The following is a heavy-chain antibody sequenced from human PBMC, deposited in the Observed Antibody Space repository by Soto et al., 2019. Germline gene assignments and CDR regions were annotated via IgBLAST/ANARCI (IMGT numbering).Heavy chain of an antibody. CDR1: GGTFSSYA. D-gene: IGHD3-22*01. V-gene: IGHV1-69*06. Sequence: GASVKVSCKASGGTFSSYAISWVRQAPGQGLEWMGGIIPIFGTANYAQKFQGRVTITADKSTSTAYMELSSLRSEDTAVYYCARDAYDSSGYYLPAEYIQHWGQGTLVTVSS. CDR3: ARDAYDSSGYYLPAEYIQH. J-gene: IGHJ1*01. CDR2: IIPIFGTA.